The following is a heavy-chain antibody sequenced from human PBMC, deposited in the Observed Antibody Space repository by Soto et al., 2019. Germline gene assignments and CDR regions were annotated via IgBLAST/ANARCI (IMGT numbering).Heavy chain of an antibody. Sequence: QVQLVESGGGVVQPGRSLRLSCAASGFTFSSYGMHWVRQAPGKGLEWVAVISYDGSNKYYADSVKVRLTISRENSKNTLYLQMNSLRAEDTAVYYCANLGRITFFGSHYYGMDVWGQGTTVTVSS. V-gene: IGHV3-30*18. CDR2: ISYDGSNK. D-gene: IGHD3-3*01. CDR1: GFTFSSYG. CDR3: ANLGRITFFGSHYYGMDV. J-gene: IGHJ6*02.